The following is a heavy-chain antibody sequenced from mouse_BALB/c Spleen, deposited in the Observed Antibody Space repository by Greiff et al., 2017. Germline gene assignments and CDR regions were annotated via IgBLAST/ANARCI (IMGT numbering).Heavy chain of an antibody. J-gene: IGHJ4*01. CDR1: GFSLTGYG. Sequence: VQVVESGPGLVAPSQSLSITCTVSGFSLTGYGVNWVRQPPGTGLEWLGMIWGDGSTDYNSALKSILSISKDNSKSQVFLKMNSLQTDDTARYYCARDNYGNYSYAMDYWGQGTSVTVSS. CDR2: IWGDGST. D-gene: IGHD2-1*01. CDR3: ARDNYGNYSYAMDY. V-gene: IGHV2-6-7*01.